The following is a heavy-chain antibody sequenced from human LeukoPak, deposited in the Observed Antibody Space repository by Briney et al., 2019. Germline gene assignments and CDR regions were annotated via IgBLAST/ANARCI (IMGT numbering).Heavy chain of an antibody. J-gene: IGHJ4*02. D-gene: IGHD2-15*01. Sequence: GGSLRLSCAASGFTFSSYAMSWVRQAPGKGLEWVSAISGSGGSTYYADSVKGRFTISRDNSKNTLYLQMNSLRAEDTAVYYCAKDPLIYCSGGSCYPDYWGQGTLVTVSS. CDR2: ISGSGGST. V-gene: IGHV3-23*01. CDR1: GFTFSSYA. CDR3: AKDPLIYCSGGSCYPDY.